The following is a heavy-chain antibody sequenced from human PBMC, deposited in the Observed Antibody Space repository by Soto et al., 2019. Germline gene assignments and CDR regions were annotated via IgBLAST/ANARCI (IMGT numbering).Heavy chain of an antibody. J-gene: IGHJ3*02. CDR3: TSLSIAVGNYAFDI. CDR1: GFPFSDYW. CDR2: IDPHGSST. V-gene: IGHV3-74*01. D-gene: IGHD4-4*01. Sequence: EVQLAESGGGLVQPGGTLRLSCAASGFPFSDYWMHWVRQAPGEGLVWVSRIDPHGSSTAYADSVEGRFTISRDNSKNTVFLQINSLRAEDTAIYYCTSLSIAVGNYAFDIWGQGTMVTVSS.